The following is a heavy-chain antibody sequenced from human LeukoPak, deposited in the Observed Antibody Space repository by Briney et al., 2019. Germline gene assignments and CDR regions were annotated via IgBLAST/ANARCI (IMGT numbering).Heavy chain of an antibody. CDR3: ARTNHYDSSGYYSGLGAFDI. D-gene: IGHD3-22*01. CDR2: IYPGDSDT. J-gene: IGHJ3*02. Sequence: GESLKISRKGSGYSFTSYWIGWVRQMPGKGLEWMGIIYPGDSDTRYSPSFQGQVTISADKSISTAYLQWSSLKASDTAMYYCARTNHYDSSGYYSGLGAFDIWGQGTMVTVSS. V-gene: IGHV5-51*01. CDR1: GYSFTSYW.